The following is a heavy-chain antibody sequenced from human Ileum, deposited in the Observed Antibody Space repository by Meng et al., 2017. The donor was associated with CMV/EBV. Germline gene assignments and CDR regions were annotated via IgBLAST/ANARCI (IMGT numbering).Heavy chain of an antibody. CDR2: ISWNSGSI. J-gene: IGHJ4*02. CDR1: GFTFDDYA. Sequence: SLKISCAASGFTFDDYAMHWVRQAAGQGLEWVSGISWNSGSIGYADSVKGRFTISRDNAKNSLYLQMNSLRAEDTALYYCAKGQGELSLYRIHYFVYWGQGTLVTVSS. V-gene: IGHV3-9*01. CDR3: AKGQGELSLYRIHYFVY. D-gene: IGHD3-16*02.